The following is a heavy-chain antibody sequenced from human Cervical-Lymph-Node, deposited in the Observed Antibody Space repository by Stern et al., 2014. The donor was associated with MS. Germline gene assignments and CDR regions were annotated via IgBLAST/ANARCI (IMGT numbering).Heavy chain of an antibody. D-gene: IGHD3-9*01. V-gene: IGHV1-46*01. J-gene: IGHJ3*02. Sequence: VQLVESGAEVKKPGASVKVSCKASGYTFTSYYMHWVRQAPGQGLEWMGIINPSGGSTSYAQKFQGRVTMTRDTSTSTVYMAPGSLRSEDTALYSCAREGYYNSRTADAFDIWGQGTMVTVSS. CDR3: AREGYYNSRTADAFDI. CDR1: GYTFTSYY. CDR2: INPSGGST.